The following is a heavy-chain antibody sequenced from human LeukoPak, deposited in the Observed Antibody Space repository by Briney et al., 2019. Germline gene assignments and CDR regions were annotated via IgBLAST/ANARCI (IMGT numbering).Heavy chain of an antibody. CDR1: GGSFSGYY. D-gene: IGHD6-13*01. V-gene: IGHV4-34*01. CDR2: INHSGGT. Sequence: SETLSLTCAVYGGSFSGYYWSWIRQPPGKGLEWIGEINHSGGTNYNPSPKSRVTISVDTSKNQFSLTLSSVTAADTAVYYCARAGSKGPQRPYSSSWYQPYFDYWGQGTLVTVSS. J-gene: IGHJ4*02. CDR3: ARAGSKGPQRPYSSSWYQPYFDY.